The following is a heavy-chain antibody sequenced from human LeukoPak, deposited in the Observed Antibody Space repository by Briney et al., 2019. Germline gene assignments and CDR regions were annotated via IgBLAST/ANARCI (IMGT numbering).Heavy chain of an antibody. CDR3: VRDPMGSGVDY. J-gene: IGHJ4*02. Sequence: GGSLRLSCAASGFTFSSYAMSWVRQAPGKGLEWVSAISGSGGSTYYADSVRGRFTISRDNAKNSLYLQMNSLRADDTAVYYCVRDPMGSGVDYWGQGTLVTVSS. CDR2: ISGSGGST. CDR1: GFTFSSYA. V-gene: IGHV3-23*01. D-gene: IGHD3-10*01.